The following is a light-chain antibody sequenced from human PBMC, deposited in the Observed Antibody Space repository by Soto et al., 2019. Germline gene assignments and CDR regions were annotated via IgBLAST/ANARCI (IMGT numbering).Light chain of an antibody. CDR1: RGISNY. V-gene: IGKV1-27*01. J-gene: IGKJ1*01. CDR2: AAS. CDR3: QKDNTAPWT. Sequence: DIQMTQSPSSLSASVGDRVTITCRASRGISNYLAWYQQKPGKVPKLLIYAASTLQSGVPSRFSGSGSGTDFTLTISTLQPEDVATYYCQKDNTAPWTFGQGTKVDIK.